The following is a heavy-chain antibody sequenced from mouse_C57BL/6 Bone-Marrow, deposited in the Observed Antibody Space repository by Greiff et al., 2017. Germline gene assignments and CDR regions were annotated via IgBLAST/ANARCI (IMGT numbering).Heavy chain of an antibody. CDR2: INSDGGST. D-gene: IGHD5-5*01. V-gene: IGHV5-2*01. CDR1: EYEFPSHD. Sequence: EVKVVESGGGLVQPGESLKLSCESNEYEFPSHDMSWVRKTPEKRLELVAAINSDGGSTYYPDTMERRFIITRDNTKKTLYLQMSSLRSEDTALYYCARPTYGDYAMDYWGQGTSVTVSS. CDR3: ARPTYGDYAMDY. J-gene: IGHJ4*01.